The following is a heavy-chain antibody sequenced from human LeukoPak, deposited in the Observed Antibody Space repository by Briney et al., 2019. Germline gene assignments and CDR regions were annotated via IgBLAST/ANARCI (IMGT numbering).Heavy chain of an antibody. D-gene: IGHD2-2*01. CDR2: ISSSGSYI. J-gene: IGHJ4*02. CDR3: ARFIDIVVVPAAMSGVGYFDY. V-gene: IGHV3-21*01. CDR1: AFTFSSYS. Sequence: GGSLRLSCAASAFTFSSYSMNWVRQAPGKGLEWVSSISSSGSYIYYADSVKGRFTISRDNAKNSLYLQMNSLRAEDTAVYYCARFIDIVVVPAAMSGVGYFDYWGQGTLVTVSS.